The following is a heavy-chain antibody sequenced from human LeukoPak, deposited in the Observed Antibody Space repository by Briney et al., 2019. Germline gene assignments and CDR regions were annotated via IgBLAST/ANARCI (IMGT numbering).Heavy chain of an antibody. CDR2: IRSKANSYAT. J-gene: IGHJ6*03. CDR3: LGVYDQLLLKTGYYYYYMDV. Sequence: GGSLRLSCAASGFTFSGSAMHWVRQASGKGLEWVGRIRSKANSYATAYAASVKGRFTISRDDSKNTAYLQMNSLKTEDTAVYYCLGVYDQLLLKTGYYYYYMDVWGKGTTVTVSS. CDR1: GFTFSGSA. D-gene: IGHD2-2*01. V-gene: IGHV3-73*01.